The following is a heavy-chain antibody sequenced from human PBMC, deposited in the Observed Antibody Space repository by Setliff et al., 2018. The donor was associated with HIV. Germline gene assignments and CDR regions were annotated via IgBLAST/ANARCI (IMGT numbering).Heavy chain of an antibody. J-gene: IGHJ6*03. CDR3: ARVASEQVLLYYYYYMDV. D-gene: IGHD1-26*01. CDR1: GGSISSGSYY. Sequence: SETLSLTCTVSGGSISSGSYYWSWIRQPAGKGLEWIGHIYTSGSTNYNPSLKSRVTISVDTSKNQFSLKLSSVTAADTAVYFCARVASEQVLLYYYYYMDVWGKGTLVTVSS. CDR2: IYTSGST. V-gene: IGHV4-61*09.